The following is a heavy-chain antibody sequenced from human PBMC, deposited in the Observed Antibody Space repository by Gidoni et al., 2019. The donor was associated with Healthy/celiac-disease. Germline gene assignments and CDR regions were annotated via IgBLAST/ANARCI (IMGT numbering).Heavy chain of an antibody. V-gene: IGHV4-38-2*01. CDR3: ARFGRGGSYFDY. D-gene: IGHD1-26*01. Sequence: QVQLQESGPGLVKPSETLSLTCAVSGYSISSGYYWGWIRQPPGKGLEWIGSSYHSGSTYYNPSLKSRVTISVDTSKNQFSLKLSSVTAADTAVYYCARFGRGGSYFDYWGQGTLVTVSS. CDR2: SYHSGST. J-gene: IGHJ4*02. CDR1: GYSISSGYY.